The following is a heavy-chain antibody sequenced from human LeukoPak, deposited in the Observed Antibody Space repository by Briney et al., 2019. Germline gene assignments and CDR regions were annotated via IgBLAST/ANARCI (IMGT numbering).Heavy chain of an antibody. Sequence: QPGGSLRLSCAASGFTFSSYWMHWVRQAPGEGLVWVSRINTDGSSTSYADSVKGRFTISRDNAKNTLYLQMNSLRAEDTAVYYCASGLHYGGNSTRANWFDPWGQGTLVTVSS. CDR3: ASGLHYGGNSTRANWFDP. D-gene: IGHD4-23*01. CDR1: GFTFSSYW. J-gene: IGHJ5*02. CDR2: INTDGSST. V-gene: IGHV3-74*01.